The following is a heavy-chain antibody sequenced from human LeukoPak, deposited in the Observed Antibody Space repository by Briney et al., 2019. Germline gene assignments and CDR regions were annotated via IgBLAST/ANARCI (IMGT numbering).Heavy chain of an antibody. D-gene: IGHD2-15*01. CDR2: IYTSGST. Sequence: SETLSLTCTVSGGSISSGSYYWSWIRQPAGKGLEWIGRIYTSGSTNYNPSLKSRVTISVDTSKNQFSLKLSSVTAADTAVYYCARTPIVVVVAATLISSSYFDYWGQGTLVTVSS. J-gene: IGHJ4*02. V-gene: IGHV4-61*02. CDR3: ARTPIVVVVAATLISSSYFDY. CDR1: GGSISSGSYY.